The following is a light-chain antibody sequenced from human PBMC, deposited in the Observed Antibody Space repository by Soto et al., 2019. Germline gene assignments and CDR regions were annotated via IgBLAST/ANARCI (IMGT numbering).Light chain of an antibody. Sequence: DIVLTQSPGTLSLSPGERATLSCRAIQSVRSTSLARYQQKPGQAPRLLMYGASSRATGIPDKFSGGGSGTDFTLTISRLEPEDFAVYYCQHYGSSPPITFGQGTRLEIK. V-gene: IGKV3-20*01. CDR3: QHYGSSPPIT. J-gene: IGKJ5*01. CDR1: QSVRSTS. CDR2: GAS.